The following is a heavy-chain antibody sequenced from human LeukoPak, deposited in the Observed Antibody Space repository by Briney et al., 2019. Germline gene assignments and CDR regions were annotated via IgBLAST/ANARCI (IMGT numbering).Heavy chain of an antibody. CDR3: ARGTSGYYGGYYFDY. Sequence: SETLSLTCAVYGGSFSGYYWGWIRQPPGKGLEWIGSIYHSGSTYYNPSLKSRVTISVDTSKNQFSLKLGSVTAADTAVYYCARGTSGYYGGYYFDYWGQGTLVTVSS. V-gene: IGHV4-38-2*01. J-gene: IGHJ4*02. D-gene: IGHD3-22*01. CDR2: IYHSGST. CDR1: GGSFSGYY.